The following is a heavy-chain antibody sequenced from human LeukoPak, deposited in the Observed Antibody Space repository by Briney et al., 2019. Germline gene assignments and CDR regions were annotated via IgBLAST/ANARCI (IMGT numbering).Heavy chain of an antibody. CDR3: ARHSGRAVSQSSFDY. V-gene: IGHV4-59*01. Sequence: SETLSLTCTVSGVSINDYYWSWIRQPPGKGLEWIGHIYYSGSTNYNPSLKSRVTMAVDTSKNQFSLRVSSMTAADTAIYYCARHSGRAVSQSSFDYWGQGTLVTVSS. CDR1: GVSINDYY. D-gene: IGHD2-15*01. CDR2: IYYSGST. J-gene: IGHJ4*02.